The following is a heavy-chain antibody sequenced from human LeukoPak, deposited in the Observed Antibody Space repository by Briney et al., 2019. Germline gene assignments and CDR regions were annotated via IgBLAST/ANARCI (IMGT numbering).Heavy chain of an antibody. Sequence: QPGGSLRLSCAASGFIFDDYAMHWVRQPPGKGLEWVSLTSWDGGSTYYADSVKGRFTISRDNSKNSLYLQMDSLRAEDTALYYCAKDHSGGWYGGFDYWGQGTLVTVST. D-gene: IGHD6-19*01. CDR1: GFIFDDYA. CDR3: AKDHSGGWYGGFDY. V-gene: IGHV3-43D*03. CDR2: TSWDGGST. J-gene: IGHJ4*02.